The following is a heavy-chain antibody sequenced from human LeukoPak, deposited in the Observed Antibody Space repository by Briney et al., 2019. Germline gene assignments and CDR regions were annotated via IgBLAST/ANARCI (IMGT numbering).Heavy chain of an antibody. CDR1: GFTLSSYG. Sequence: GRSLRLSCAASGFTLSSYGMHWVREAPGKGLEWVAVIWYEGSNKYYADSVKGRFTISRDNSKNTLYQQMNSLRAEDTAVYYCARDGHDDSSCYVVGSFDYWGQGTLVSVST. J-gene: IGHJ4*02. CDR2: IWYEGSNK. D-gene: IGHD3-22*01. CDR3: ARDGHDDSSCYVVGSFDY. V-gene: IGHV3-33*01.